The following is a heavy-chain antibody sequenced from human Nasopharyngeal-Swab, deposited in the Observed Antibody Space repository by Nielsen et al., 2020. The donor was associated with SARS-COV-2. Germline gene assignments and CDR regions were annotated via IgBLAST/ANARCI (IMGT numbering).Heavy chain of an antibody. D-gene: IGHD3-3*01. V-gene: IGHV3-49*03. CDR1: GFTFGDYA. CDR2: IRSKAYGGTT. CDR3: SRGDFWSGYYYDY. Sequence: GESLKISCTASGFTFGDYAMSWFRQAPGKGLEWVGFIRSKAYGGTTEYAASVKGRATISRDDSKSIAYLQMNSLKTEDTAVYYCSRGDFWSGYYYDYWGQGTLVTVSS. J-gene: IGHJ4*02.